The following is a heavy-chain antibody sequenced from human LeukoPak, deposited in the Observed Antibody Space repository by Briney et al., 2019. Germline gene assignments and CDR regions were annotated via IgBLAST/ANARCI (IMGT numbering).Heavy chain of an antibody. V-gene: IGHV4-34*01. CDR1: GGSFSGYY. J-gene: IGHJ6*02. Sequence: PSETLSLTCAVYGGSFSGYYWSWIRQPPGKGLEWIGEINHSGSTNYNPSLKSRVTISVDTSKNQFSLKLSSVTAADTAVYYCARGAHGYCSSTSCYGNYYYYYGMDVWGQGTTVTVSS. D-gene: IGHD2-2*03. CDR3: ARGAHGYCSSTSCYGNYYYYYGMDV. CDR2: INHSGST.